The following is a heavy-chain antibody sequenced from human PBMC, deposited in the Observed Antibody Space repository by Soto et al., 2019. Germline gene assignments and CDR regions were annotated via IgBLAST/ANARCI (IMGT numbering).Heavy chain of an antibody. D-gene: IGHD3-22*01. CDR3: AVFDSSGYYYFDY. Sequence: ASVKVSCKASGGCFSSNAIKWVRQAPGQRLEWMGGIISIFGTANYAQKSQDRVKITADESTSTVYVELSSVRSEDTVVYYCAVFDSSGYYYFDYWGQGTLVTVSS. CDR2: IISIFGTA. J-gene: IGHJ4*02. V-gene: IGHV1-69*13. CDR1: GGCFSSNA.